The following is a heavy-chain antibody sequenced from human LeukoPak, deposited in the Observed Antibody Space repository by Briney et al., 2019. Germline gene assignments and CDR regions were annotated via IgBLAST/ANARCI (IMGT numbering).Heavy chain of an antibody. D-gene: IGHD6-13*01. V-gene: IGHV3-30*04. J-gene: IGHJ4*02. CDR1: GFTFSSYA. CDR2: ISYDGSNK. Sequence: GRSLRLSCAASGFTFSSYAMHWVRQAPGKGLEWVAVISYDGSNKYYADSVKGRFTISRDNSKNTLYLQMNSLRAEDTAAYYCARGDSSSWYYFDYWGQGTLVTVSS. CDR3: ARGDSSSWYYFDY.